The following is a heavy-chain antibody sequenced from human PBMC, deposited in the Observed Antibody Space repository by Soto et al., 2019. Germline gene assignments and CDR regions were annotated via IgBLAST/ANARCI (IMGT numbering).Heavy chain of an antibody. CDR3: ARLPHSSSWYSYYYGMDV. CDR1: GYSFTTYW. V-gene: IGHV5-10-1*01. CDR2: IDPSDSYT. Sequence: GESLKISCKGSGYSFTTYWISWVRQMPGKGLEWMGRIDPSDSYTNYSPSFQGHVTISADKSISTAYLQWSSLKASDTAMYYCARLPHSSSWYSYYYGMDVWGQGTTVTVSS. D-gene: IGHD6-13*01. J-gene: IGHJ6*02.